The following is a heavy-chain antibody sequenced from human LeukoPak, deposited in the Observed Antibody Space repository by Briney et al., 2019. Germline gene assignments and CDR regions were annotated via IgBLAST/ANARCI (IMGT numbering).Heavy chain of an antibody. V-gene: IGHV7-4-1*02. Sequence: ASVKVSCKASGYTFTSYAMNWVRQAPGQGLEWMGWINTNTGNPTYAQGFTGRFVFSLDTSVSTAYLQISSLKAEDTAVYYCVRDVTMVRGAPYNWFDPWGQGTLVTVSS. CDR2: INTNTGNP. CDR1: GYTFTSYA. J-gene: IGHJ5*02. D-gene: IGHD3-10*01. CDR3: VRDVTMVRGAPYNWFDP.